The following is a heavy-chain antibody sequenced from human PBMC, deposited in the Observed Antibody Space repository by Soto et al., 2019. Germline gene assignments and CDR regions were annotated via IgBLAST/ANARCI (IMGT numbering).Heavy chain of an antibody. CDR2: ISAYDGKT. D-gene: IGHD3-3*01. CDR3: ARDPHEFWTSYWFDP. V-gene: IGHV1-18*01. Sequence: ASVTVSCTTSGYTFNTYGINWVRQYTGQGLELMGWISAYDGKTTYSEKFQGRVTMTTDTSTSTAYMELRSLRSDDTAIYYCARDPHEFWTSYWFDPWGQGTPVTVSS. J-gene: IGHJ5*02. CDR1: GYTFNTYG.